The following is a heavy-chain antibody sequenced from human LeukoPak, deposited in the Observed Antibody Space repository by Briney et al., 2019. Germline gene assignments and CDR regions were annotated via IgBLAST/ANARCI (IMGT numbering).Heavy chain of an antibody. D-gene: IGHD6-19*01. CDR3: AKGRVVAGSKSLTYHWLDP. V-gene: IGHV1-2*02. CDR2: INPNRGGA. Sequence: ASVKVSCKASRYTFTGYYIHWVRQAPGQGLEWVAWINPNRGGANYAQKFQDRVTMTRDTSISTAYMGLSRLRSDDTAVYYCAKGRVVAGSKSLTYHWLDPWGQGTLVTVSS. J-gene: IGHJ5*02. CDR1: RYTFTGYY.